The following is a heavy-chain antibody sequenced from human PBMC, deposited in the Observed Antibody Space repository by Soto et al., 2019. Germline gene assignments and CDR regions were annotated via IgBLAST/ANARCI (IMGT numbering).Heavy chain of an antibody. J-gene: IGHJ2*01. V-gene: IGHV4-31*03. Sequence: QVQLQESGPGLVKPSQTLSLTCTVSGGSVSSGDYYWSWIRQHPGKGLEWIGYIYYGGSPYYNPSLKSRVTISADTCKNQFSLRLSSATAADTAVYYCARGRTHWYFDLWGRGTLVTVSS. CDR2: IYYGGSP. CDR1: GGSVSSGDYY. CDR3: ARGRTHWYFDL.